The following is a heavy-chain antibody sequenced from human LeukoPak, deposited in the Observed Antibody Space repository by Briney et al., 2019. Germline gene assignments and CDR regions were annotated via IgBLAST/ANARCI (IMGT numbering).Heavy chain of an antibody. CDR3: ARDASGYGLIDY. CDR1: GGSISSGDYY. D-gene: IGHD5-12*01. J-gene: IGHJ4*02. Sequence: SETLSLTCTVSGGSISSGDYYWSWIRQPPGKGLEWIGYIYYSGSTYYNPSLKSRVTISVDTSKNQFSLKLSSVTAADTAVYYCARDASGYGLIDYWGQGTLVTVSS. CDR2: IYYSGST. V-gene: IGHV4-30-4*08.